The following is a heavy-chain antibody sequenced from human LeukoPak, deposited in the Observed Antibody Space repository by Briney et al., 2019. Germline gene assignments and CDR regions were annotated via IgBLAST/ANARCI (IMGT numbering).Heavy chain of an antibody. CDR3: AAAAGGYYYYYYGMDV. Sequence: SETLSLTCTVSGGSISSSSYYWGWIRQPPGKGLEWIGSIYYSGSTYYNPSLKSRVTISVDTSKNQFSLKLSSVTAADTAVYYCAAAAGGYYYYYYGMDVWGQGTTVTVSS. J-gene: IGHJ6*02. V-gene: IGHV4-39*01. CDR1: GGSISSSSYY. D-gene: IGHD6-13*01. CDR2: IYYSGST.